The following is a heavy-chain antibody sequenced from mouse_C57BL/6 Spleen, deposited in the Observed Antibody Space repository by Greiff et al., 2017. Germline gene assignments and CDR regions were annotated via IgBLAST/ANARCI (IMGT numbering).Heavy chain of an antibody. D-gene: IGHD2-4*01. CDR2: ISSGGSYT. Sequence: EVHLVESGGDLVKPGGSLKLSCAASGFTFSSYGMSWVRQTPDKRLEWVATISSGGSYTYYPDSVKGRFTISRDNAKNTLYLQMSSLKSEDTAMYYCARHVRDYDWFAYWGQGTLVTVSA. J-gene: IGHJ3*01. CDR3: ARHVRDYDWFAY. CDR1: GFTFSSYG. V-gene: IGHV5-6*01.